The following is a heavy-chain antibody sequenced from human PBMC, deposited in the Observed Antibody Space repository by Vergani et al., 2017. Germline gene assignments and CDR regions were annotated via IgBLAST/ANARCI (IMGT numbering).Heavy chain of an antibody. J-gene: IGHJ3*02. CDR3: ARDRIALGEDAFDI. V-gene: IGHV4-39*07. D-gene: IGHD3-10*01. CDR1: ADSISSGSYY. Sequence: QLQLQQSGPGLVKPSETLFLTCTVSADSISSGSYYWGWIRQPPGKSLEWIGSIYYSGLTYYNPSLKSRVTMSVDTSKNQFSLKLTSVTAADTAVYYCARDRIALGEDAFDIWGQGTMVTVSS. CDR2: IYYSGLT.